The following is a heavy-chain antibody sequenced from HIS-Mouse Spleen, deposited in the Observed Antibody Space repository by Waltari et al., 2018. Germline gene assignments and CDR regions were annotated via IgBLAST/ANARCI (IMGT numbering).Heavy chain of an antibody. CDR3: AREIPYSSSWYDWYFDL. CDR1: GGSISSSSYY. J-gene: IGHJ2*01. V-gene: IGHV4-39*07. D-gene: IGHD6-13*01. CDR2: IYYSGRT. Sequence: QLQLQESGPGLVKPSETLSLTCTVSGGSISSSSYYWGWIRRPPGKGLGWIGGIYYSGRTTSNPSPRSRVTSAVDTSKNQFSLRLSSVTAADTAVYYCAREIPYSSSWYDWYFDLWGRGTLVTVSS.